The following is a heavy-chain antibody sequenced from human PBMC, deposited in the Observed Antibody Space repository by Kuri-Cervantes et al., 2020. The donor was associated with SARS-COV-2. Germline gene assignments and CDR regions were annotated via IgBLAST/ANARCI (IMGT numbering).Heavy chain of an antibody. D-gene: IGHD4-17*01. CDR1: GGSFSGYY. J-gene: IGHJ6*03. V-gene: IGHV4-34*01. Sequence: GSLRLSCAVYGGSFSGYYWSWIRQPPGKGLEWIGEVNHRGSTNYNPSLKSRVTISVDTSSKQFSLHLGSVTAADTAVYYCARAYGFLRYIYYMDVWGRGTLVTVSS. CDR3: ARAYGFLRYIYYMDV. CDR2: VNHRGST.